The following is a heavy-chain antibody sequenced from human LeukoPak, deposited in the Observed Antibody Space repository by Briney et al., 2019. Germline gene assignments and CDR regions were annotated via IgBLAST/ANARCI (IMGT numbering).Heavy chain of an antibody. V-gene: IGHV3-15*01. CDR3: ITGRY. J-gene: IGHJ4*02. Sequence: GGSLRLSCAASGFTFNNAWLNWVRQAPGKGLEWVGRIKSKTDSGTIEYAAPVKGRFTISRDDSKNTLDLQMNSLKTEDTAVYYCITGRYWGQGTLVTVSS. CDR2: IKSKTDSGTI. CDR1: GFTFNNAW.